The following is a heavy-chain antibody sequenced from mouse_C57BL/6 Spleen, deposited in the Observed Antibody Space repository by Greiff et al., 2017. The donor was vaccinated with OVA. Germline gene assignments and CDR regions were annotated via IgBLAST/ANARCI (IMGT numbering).Heavy chain of an antibody. CDR3: ARDDYDAYYYAMDY. Sequence: QVQLQQSGPELVKPGASVKISCKASGYAFSSSWMNWVKQRPGKGLEWIGRIYPGDGDANYNGKFKGKATLTADKSSSTAYMQLSSLTSEDSAVYFGARDDYDAYYYAMDYWGQGTSVTVSS. D-gene: IGHD2-4*01. J-gene: IGHJ4*01. CDR2: IYPGDGDA. V-gene: IGHV1-82*01. CDR1: GYAFSSSW.